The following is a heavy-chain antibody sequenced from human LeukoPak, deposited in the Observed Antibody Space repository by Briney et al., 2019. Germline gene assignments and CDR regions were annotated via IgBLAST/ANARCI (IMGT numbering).Heavy chain of an antibody. D-gene: IGHD3-10*01. V-gene: IGHV3-30*02. CDR1: GFIFSSYG. CDR2: IRYDGNNK. Sequence: GGSLRLSCAASGFIFSSYGMHWVRQAPGKGLEWVAFIRYDGNNKYYADSMKGRFTISRDNSKNTLYLQMNSLRTEDTATYYCAKHSGLYYFDYWGQGTLVTVSS. J-gene: IGHJ4*02. CDR3: AKHSGLYYFDY.